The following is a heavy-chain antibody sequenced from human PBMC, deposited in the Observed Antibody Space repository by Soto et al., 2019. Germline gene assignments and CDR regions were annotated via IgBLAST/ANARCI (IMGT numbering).Heavy chain of an antibody. J-gene: IGHJ4*02. CDR2: ISWNSGSI. Sequence: GGSLRLSCAASGFTFDDYAMHWVRQAPGKGLEWVSGISWNSGSIGYADSVKGRFTISRDNAKNSLYLQMNSLRAEDTALYYCAKVCCSIAVAEDLFSYWGKGTLVTVSS. CDR3: AKVCCSIAVAEDLFSY. V-gene: IGHV3-9*01. CDR1: GFTFDDYA. D-gene: IGHD6-19*01.